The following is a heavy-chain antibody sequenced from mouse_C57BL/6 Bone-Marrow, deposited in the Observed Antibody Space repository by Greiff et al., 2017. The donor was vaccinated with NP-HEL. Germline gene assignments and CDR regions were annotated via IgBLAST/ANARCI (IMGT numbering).Heavy chain of an antibody. J-gene: IGHJ3*01. D-gene: IGHD1-1*01. V-gene: IGHV5-12*01. Sequence: VQLKESGGGLVQPGGSLKLSCAASGFTFSDYYMYWVRQTPEKRLEWVAYISNGGGSTYYPDTVKGRFTISRDNAKNTLYLQMSRLKSEDTAMYYCARHFGNYGSSPPWFAYWGQGTLVTVSA. CDR3: ARHFGNYGSSPPWFAY. CDR2: ISNGGGST. CDR1: GFTFSDYY.